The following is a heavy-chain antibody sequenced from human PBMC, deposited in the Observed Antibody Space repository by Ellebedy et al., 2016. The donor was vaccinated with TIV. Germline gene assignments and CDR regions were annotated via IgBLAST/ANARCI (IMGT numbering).Heavy chain of an antibody. Sequence: PGGSLRLSCAASGFTFSSYWMHWVRQAPGKGLEWVSGIVGSGSQKYADYVKGRFTISRDNSKRTVDLQMNSLRAEDTAIYFCAKERTSGDGYWVFDNWGQGTLVSVSS. V-gene: IGHV3-23*01. CDR2: IVGSGS. CDR1: GFTFSSYW. D-gene: IGHD5-18*01. J-gene: IGHJ4*02. CDR3: AKERTSGDGYWVFDN.